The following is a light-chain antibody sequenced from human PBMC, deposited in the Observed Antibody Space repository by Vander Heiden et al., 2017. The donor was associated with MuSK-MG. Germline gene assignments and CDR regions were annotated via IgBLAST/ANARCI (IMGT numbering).Light chain of an antibody. CDR2: DAS. Sequence: EIVLTQSPATLSLSPGESATLSCRASQSVSSYLAWYQQKPGQAPRLLIYDASNRATGIPARFSGRGSGTDFTTTISSLEPEDLAVYYCQQRSNWPITFGQGTRLEIK. V-gene: IGKV3-11*01. J-gene: IGKJ5*01. CDR1: QSVSSY. CDR3: QQRSNWPIT.